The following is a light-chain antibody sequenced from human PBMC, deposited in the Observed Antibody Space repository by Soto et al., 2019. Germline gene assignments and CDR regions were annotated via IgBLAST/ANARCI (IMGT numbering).Light chain of an antibody. V-gene: IGLV2-14*01. J-gene: IGLJ1*01. CDR1: SSDVGGYNY. CDR3: TSYTSSSTYV. Sequence: QSALTQPASVSGSPGQSITISCTGTSSDVGGYNYVSWYQQHPGKAPKLMIYDVSNRPSGVSNRFSGSKSGNTASLTISGLQAEDEADYYSTSYTSSSTYVFGTGPKVTVL. CDR2: DVS.